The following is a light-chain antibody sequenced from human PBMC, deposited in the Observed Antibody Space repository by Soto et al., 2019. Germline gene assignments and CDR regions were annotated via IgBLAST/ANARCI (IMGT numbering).Light chain of an antibody. V-gene: IGLV1-36*01. J-gene: IGLJ3*02. CDR1: SSNIGSNA. CDR2: YDD. CDR3: AAWDDRLNGVV. Sequence: QSVVTQPTSVSGAPRQRVTISCSGGSSNIGSNAVNWYQQFPGKAPKLLIYYDDLLPSGVSARFSGSKSGTSASLAISGLQADDEAEYYCAAWDDRLNGVVFGGGTKLTVL.